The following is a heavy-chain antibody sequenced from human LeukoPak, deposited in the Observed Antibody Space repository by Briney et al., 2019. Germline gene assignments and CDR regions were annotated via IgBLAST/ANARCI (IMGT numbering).Heavy chain of an antibody. V-gene: IGHV1-2*02. CDR3: ASMGAGGYCSSTSCYTPDY. D-gene: IGHD2-2*02. J-gene: IGHJ4*02. Sequence: ASVKVSCKASGYTFTGYYMHWVRQAPGQGLEWMGWINPNSGGTNYAQKFQGGVTMTRDTSISTAYMELSRLRSDDTAVYYCASMGAGGYCSSTSCYTPDYWGQGTLVTVSS. CDR2: INPNSGGT. CDR1: GYTFTGYY.